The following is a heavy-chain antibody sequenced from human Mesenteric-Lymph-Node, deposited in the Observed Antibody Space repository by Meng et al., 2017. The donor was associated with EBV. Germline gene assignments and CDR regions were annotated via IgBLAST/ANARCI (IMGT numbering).Heavy chain of an antibody. V-gene: IGHV4-30-2*01. Sequence: QVQLKESGSGLVMPSQTLALTCVVSGDSVSSHEFSWSWILQPPGKGLEWIGFIYHAGATNYNPSLKSRVTISIDKSQNQFSLRLSSVSAADTAVYYCARGGDYDDYWGQGILVTVSS. CDR3: ARGGDYDDY. CDR2: IYHAGAT. J-gene: IGHJ4*02. CDR1: GDSVSSHEFS.